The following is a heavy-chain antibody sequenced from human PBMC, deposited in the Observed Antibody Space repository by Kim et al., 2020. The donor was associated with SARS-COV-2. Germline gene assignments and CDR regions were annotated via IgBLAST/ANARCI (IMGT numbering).Heavy chain of an antibody. V-gene: IGHV3-30-3*01. Sequence: GGSLRLSCAASGFTFSSYAMHWVRQAPGKGLEWVAVISYDGSNKYYADSVKGRFTISRDNSKNTLYLQMNSLRAEDTAVYYCARLESVRTGTRPFDIWGQGTMVTVSS. D-gene: IGHD1-7*01. CDR1: GFTFSSYA. CDR3: ARLESVRTGTRPFDI. CDR2: ISYDGSNK. J-gene: IGHJ3*02.